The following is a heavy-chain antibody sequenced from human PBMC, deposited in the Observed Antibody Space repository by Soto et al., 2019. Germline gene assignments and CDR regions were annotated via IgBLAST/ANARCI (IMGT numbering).Heavy chain of an antibody. V-gene: IGHV4-39*01. J-gene: IGHJ4*02. Sequence: QLQLQESGPGLVKPSETLSLTCTVSGGSISSSSYYWGWIRQPPGKGLEWIGSIYYSGSTYYNPSIKSRLTISVDTSKNQFSLKLSSVTAADTAVYYCARHTPAISISDHWGQGTLVTVSS. CDR1: GGSISSSSYY. D-gene: IGHD2-15*01. CDR2: IYYSGST. CDR3: ARHTPAISISDH.